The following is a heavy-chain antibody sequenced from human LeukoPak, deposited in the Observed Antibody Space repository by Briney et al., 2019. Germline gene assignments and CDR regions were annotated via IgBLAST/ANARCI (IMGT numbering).Heavy chain of an antibody. Sequence: PGGSLRLSCAASGFTFSNYAMSWVRQAPGKGLEWVSGISGGGGSTYYADSVKGRFTISRDNSKNTLYLQMNSLRAEDTAVYYCAKDRRYDILAGYRSPSTDYWGQGTLGNVSS. J-gene: IGHJ4*03. CDR2: ISGGGGST. CDR1: GFTFSNYA. CDR3: AKDRRYDILAGYRSPSTDY. D-gene: IGHD3-9*01. V-gene: IGHV3-23*01.